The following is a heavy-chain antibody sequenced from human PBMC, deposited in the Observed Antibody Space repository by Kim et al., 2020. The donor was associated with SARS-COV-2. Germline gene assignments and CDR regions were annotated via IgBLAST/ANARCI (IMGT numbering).Heavy chain of an antibody. D-gene: IGHD1-1*01. CDR3: ARTIQPGGDS. Sequence: TYFADSVKGRFTISRDNSKNTKYLQMNSLRAEDTAVYYCARTIQPGGDSWGQGTLVTVSS. J-gene: IGHJ4*02. CDR2: T. V-gene: IGHV3-66*01.